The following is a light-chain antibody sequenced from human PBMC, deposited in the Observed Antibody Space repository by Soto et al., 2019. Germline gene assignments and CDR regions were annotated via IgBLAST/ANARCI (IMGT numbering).Light chain of an antibody. Sequence: EIVLTQSPGTLSLSPGDRATLSCRASQSVSSSYLAWYQQKPGQAPGLLIYGASSRATGIPDRFSGSGSGTDFTLTISRLEPEDFAVYYGPQYGRSPWTFGQGTKVEVK. CDR2: GAS. CDR3: PQYGRSPWT. V-gene: IGKV3-20*01. CDR1: QSVSSSY. J-gene: IGKJ1*01.